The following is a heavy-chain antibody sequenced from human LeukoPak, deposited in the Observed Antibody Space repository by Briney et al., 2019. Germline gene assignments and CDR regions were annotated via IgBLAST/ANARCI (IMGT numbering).Heavy chain of an antibody. J-gene: IGHJ4*02. CDR3: AKGYSYGYGDSIDY. CDR2: IRYDGSNK. D-gene: IGHD5-18*01. Sequence: GGSLRLSCAASGFTFSSYGMPWVRQAPGKGLEWVAFIRYDGSNKYYADSVKGRFTISRDNSKNTLYLQMNSLRAEDTAVYYCAKGYSYGYGDSIDYWGQGTLVTVSS. CDR1: GFTFSSYG. V-gene: IGHV3-30*02.